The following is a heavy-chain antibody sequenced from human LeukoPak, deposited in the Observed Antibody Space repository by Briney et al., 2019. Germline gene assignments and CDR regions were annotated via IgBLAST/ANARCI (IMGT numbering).Heavy chain of an antibody. J-gene: IGHJ4*02. V-gene: IGHV4-39*01. Sequence: PSETLSLTCTVFGDSVSSSNYYWAWFRQPPGKGLDWIGSLYYDGRTYYSPSLESRVTISVDTSKNQFSLKLSSVTAADTAVYYCARHVAAVAGTPIDYWGQGTLVTVSS. CDR2: LYYDGRT. CDR3: ARHVAAVAGTPIDY. CDR1: GDSVSSSNYY. D-gene: IGHD6-19*01.